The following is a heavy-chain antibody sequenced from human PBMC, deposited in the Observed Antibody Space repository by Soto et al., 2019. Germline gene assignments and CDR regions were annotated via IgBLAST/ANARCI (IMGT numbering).Heavy chain of an antibody. CDR1: GYSLTSGYY. Sequence: SETLSLTCAVSGYSLTSGYYCGWIRQPPGKGLEWIGSIYHSGDTYYNPSLKSRVTISVDTSKNHFSLKLTSVTAADTAVYYCARARIVVAGTIVDYWGQGTLVTVSS. D-gene: IGHD6-19*01. CDR3: ARARIVVAGTIVDY. V-gene: IGHV4-38-2*01. J-gene: IGHJ4*02. CDR2: IYHSGDT.